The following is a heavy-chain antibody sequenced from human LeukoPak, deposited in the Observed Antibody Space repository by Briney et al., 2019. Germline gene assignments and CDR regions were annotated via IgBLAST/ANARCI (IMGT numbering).Heavy chain of an antibody. CDR1: GFTFSDYY. V-gene: IGHV3-33*06. CDR2: VWYDGKNK. CDR3: AKRGTRATHGMDV. J-gene: IGHJ6*02. D-gene: IGHD3-16*01. Sequence: GSLRLSCAASGFTFSDYYMSWIRQAPGKGLEWVAVVWYDGKNKFYGDSVKGRFTISRDNSKNTVDLQMNSLRVEDTAVYYCAKRGTRATHGMDVWGQGTTVTVSS.